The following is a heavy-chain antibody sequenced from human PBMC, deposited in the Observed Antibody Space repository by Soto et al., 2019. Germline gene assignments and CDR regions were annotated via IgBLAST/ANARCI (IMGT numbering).Heavy chain of an antibody. CDR1: GFTFSRYG. J-gene: IGHJ4*02. Sequence: QVQLVESGGGVVQPGRSLRLSCAASGFTFSRYGMHWVRQAPGKGLEWVAVISYDGSNKYYADSVMGRFTISRDNSKNTLYLQMKSLTAEDTAVYYCAKDEEEEQWLEFDYWGQGTLVTVSS. D-gene: IGHD6-19*01. V-gene: IGHV3-30*18. CDR3: AKDEEEEQWLEFDY. CDR2: ISYDGSNK.